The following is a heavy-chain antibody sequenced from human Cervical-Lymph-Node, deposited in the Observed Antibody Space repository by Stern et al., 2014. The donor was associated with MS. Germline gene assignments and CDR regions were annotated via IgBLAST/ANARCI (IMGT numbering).Heavy chain of an antibody. D-gene: IGHD6-19*01. CDR3: ARGSDWYPLDY. CDR1: GFAFSTYG. J-gene: IGHJ4*02. CDR2: ISFDGAKT. V-gene: IGHV3-30*03. Sequence: VQLVESGGGVVQPGRSLRLSCSPSGFAFSTYGMHWVRQAPGKGLEWVALISFDGAKTYYADSVKGRFTISRDNPKNTLYLQMKSLRGGDTAVYYCARGSDWYPLDYWGQGTLVTVSS.